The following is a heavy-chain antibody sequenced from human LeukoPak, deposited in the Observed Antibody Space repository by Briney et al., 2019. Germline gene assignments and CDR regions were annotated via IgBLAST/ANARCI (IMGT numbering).Heavy chain of an antibody. D-gene: IGHD6-13*01. CDR1: GGSISSGGYY. J-gene: IGHJ4*02. CDR2: IHYSGST. CDR3: ARTILSIAAFDY. V-gene: IGHV4-31*03. Sequence: SETLSLTCTVSGGSISSGGYYWSWIRQHPGTGLEWIGYIHYSGSTYYNPSLKSRVTISVDTSKNQFSLKLSSVTAADTAVYYCARTILSIAAFDYWGQGTLVTVSS.